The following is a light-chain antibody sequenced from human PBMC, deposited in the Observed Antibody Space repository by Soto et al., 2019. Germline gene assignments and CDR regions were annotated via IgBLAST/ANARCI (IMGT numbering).Light chain of an antibody. CDR1: QTIRSNY. CDR2: GAA. V-gene: IGKV3-20*01. CDR3: QQYGSPPWT. Sequence: ETVLTQSPGTLSLSPGERATLSCRASQTIRSNYLAWYRQTPGQAPRLLIYGAANRATGIADRFSGSGSGTDFTLIISRLEPEDFALYYCQQYGSPPWTFGQGTKVEIK. J-gene: IGKJ1*01.